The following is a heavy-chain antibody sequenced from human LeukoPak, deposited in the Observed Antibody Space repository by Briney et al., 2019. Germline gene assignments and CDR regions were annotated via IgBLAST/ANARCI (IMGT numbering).Heavy chain of an antibody. CDR3: ARDKGGYGGNSNDAFDI. J-gene: IGHJ3*02. CDR2: ISYDGSNK. Sequence: GGSLRLSCAASGFTFSSYGMHWVRQAPGKGLEWVAVISYDGSNKYYADSVKGRFTISRDNSKNTLYLQMNSLRAEDTAVYYCARDKGGYGGNSNDAFDIWGQGTMVTVSS. V-gene: IGHV3-30*03. D-gene: IGHD4-23*01. CDR1: GFTFSSYG.